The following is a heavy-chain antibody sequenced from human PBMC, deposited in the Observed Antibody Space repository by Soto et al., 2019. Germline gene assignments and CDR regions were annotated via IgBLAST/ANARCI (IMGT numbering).Heavy chain of an antibody. CDR1: GFTFSSYA. J-gene: IGHJ6*02. D-gene: IGHD5-18*01. CDR3: AKGGDTAMVVDYYYGMDV. V-gene: IGHV3-23*01. CDR2: ISGSGGST. Sequence: GGSLRLSCAASGFTFSSYAMSWVRQAPGKGLEWVSAISGSGGSTYYADSVKGRFTIARDNSKNTLYLQMNSLRAEDTAVYYCAKGGDTAMVVDYYYGMDVWGQGTTVTVSS.